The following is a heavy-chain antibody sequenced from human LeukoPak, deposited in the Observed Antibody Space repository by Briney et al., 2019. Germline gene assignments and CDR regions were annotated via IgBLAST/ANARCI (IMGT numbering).Heavy chain of an antibody. CDR3: AREGVPRITMSPYYFDY. D-gene: IGHD3-22*01. J-gene: IGHJ4*02. Sequence: SVKVSCKASGYTFTSYAISWVRQAPGQGLEWMGGIIPIFGTANYAQKFQGRVTITADESTSTAYMELSSLRSEDTAVYCCAREGVPRITMSPYYFDYWGQGTLVTVSS. CDR2: IIPIFGTA. CDR1: GYTFTSYA. V-gene: IGHV1-69*13.